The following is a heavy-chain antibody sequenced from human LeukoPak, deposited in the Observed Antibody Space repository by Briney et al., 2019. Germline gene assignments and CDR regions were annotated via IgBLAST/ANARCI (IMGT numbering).Heavy chain of an antibody. CDR2: IYYNSERI. D-gene: IGHD4-17*01. J-gene: IGHJ5*02. Sequence: GRSLRLSCVASGFNLEDFAVHWVRQVTGKGLEWVAGIYYNSERIDYADSVKGRFTISRDNAKNSLYLQMTSLRTEDTALYYCVKEARSDGDYFDPWGQGTLVTVSS. CDR1: GFNLEDFA. V-gene: IGHV3-9*01. CDR3: VKEARSDGDYFDP.